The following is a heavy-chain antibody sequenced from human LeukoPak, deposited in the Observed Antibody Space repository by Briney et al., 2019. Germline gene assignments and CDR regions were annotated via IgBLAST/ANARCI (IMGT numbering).Heavy chain of an antibody. CDR1: GGSISSYY. CDR3: ARHVSQITIFGVVLNWFDP. D-gene: IGHD3-3*01. V-gene: IGHV4-59*08. J-gene: IGHJ5*02. Sequence: SETLSLTCTVSGGSISSYYWSWIRQPPGKGLEWIGYIYYSGSTNYNPSLKSRVTISVDTSKNQFSLKLSSVTAADTAMYYCARHVSQITIFGVVLNWFDPWGQGTLVTVSS. CDR2: IYYSGST.